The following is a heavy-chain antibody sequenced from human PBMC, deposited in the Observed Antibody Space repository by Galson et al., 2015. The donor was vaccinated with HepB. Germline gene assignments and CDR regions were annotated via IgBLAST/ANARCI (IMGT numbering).Heavy chain of an antibody. V-gene: IGHV1-2*06. CDR2: INPNSGGT. J-gene: IGHJ4*02. CDR3: ARGDHNWARGHIDY. D-gene: IGHD1-1*01. CDR1: GYIFTGYY. Sequence: SVKVSCKASGYIFTGYYMHWVRQAPGQRLEWMGRINPNSGGTHYRQKFQGRVTMTSDASINTTYMELTRLTFDDTAVFYCARGDHNWARGHIDYWGQGTLVTISS.